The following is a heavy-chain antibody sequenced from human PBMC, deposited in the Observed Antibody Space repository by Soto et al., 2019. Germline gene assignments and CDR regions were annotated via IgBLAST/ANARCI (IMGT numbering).Heavy chain of an antibody. CDR3: ARESSHYQDFFQN. CDR1: GYTFTDYY. Sequence: GASVKVSCKASGYTFTDYYVHWVRQAPGQGLEWMGWINPNSGGTKSAQKFQGRVTMTRDTSISTAYMELSRLRSDDTAVYYCARESSHYQDFFQNWGQGTPVTISS. D-gene: IGHD3-22*01. J-gene: IGHJ4*02. CDR2: INPNSGGT. V-gene: IGHV1-2*02.